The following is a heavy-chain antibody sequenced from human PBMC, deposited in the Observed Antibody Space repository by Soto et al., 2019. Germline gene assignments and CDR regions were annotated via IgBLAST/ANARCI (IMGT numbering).Heavy chain of an antibody. CDR1: GGSISSGGYY. V-gene: IGHV4-31*03. CDR3: ARSTRSGYNYFDF. CDR2: IYYSGST. Sequence: SETLSLTCTVSGGSISSGGYYWSWIRQHPGKGLEWIGYIYYSGSTYYNPSLKSRVAISVDTSKNQVSLKLSSVTAADTAVYYCARSTRSGYNYFDFWGQGSLVTVSS. D-gene: IGHD5-12*01. J-gene: IGHJ4*02.